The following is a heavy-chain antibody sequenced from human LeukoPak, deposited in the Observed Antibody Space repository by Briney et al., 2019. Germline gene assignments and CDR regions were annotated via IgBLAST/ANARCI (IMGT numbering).Heavy chain of an antibody. CDR2: ISSSSSYI. J-gene: IGHJ5*02. CDR3: ARDYDFWSGYFSFDP. D-gene: IGHD3-3*01. Sequence: GGSLRLTCAASGFTFSSYSMNWVRQAPGKGLEWVSSISSSSSYIYYADSVKGRFTISRDNAKNSLYLQMNSLRAEDTAVCYCARDYDFWSGYFSFDPWGQGTLVTVSS. V-gene: IGHV3-21*01. CDR1: GFTFSSYS.